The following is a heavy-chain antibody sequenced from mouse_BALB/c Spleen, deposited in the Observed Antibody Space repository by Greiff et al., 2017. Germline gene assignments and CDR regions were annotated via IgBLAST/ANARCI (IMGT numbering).Heavy chain of an antibody. CDR1: GFNIKDTY. D-gene: IGHD4-1*01. V-gene: IGHV14-4*02. CDR3: NALTGNAMDY. CDR2: IDPENGDT. J-gene: IGHJ4*01. Sequence: EVQLQQSGAELVKPGASVKLSCTASGFNIKDTYMHWVKQRPEQGLEWIGWIDPENGDTEYAPKFQGKATMTADTSSNTAYLQLSSLTSEDTAVYYCNALTGNAMDYWGQGTSVTVSS.